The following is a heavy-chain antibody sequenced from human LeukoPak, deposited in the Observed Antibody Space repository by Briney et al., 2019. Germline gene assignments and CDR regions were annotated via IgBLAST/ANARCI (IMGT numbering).Heavy chain of an antibody. V-gene: IGHV4-4*02. J-gene: IGHJ3*02. CDR1: GGSISSSNW. CDR2: IYHSGST. CDR3: ARDKYYYDSSGYYDAFDI. D-gene: IGHD3-22*01. Sequence: SETLSLTCTVSGGSISSSNWWSWVRQPPGKGLEWIGEIYHSGSTNYNPSLKSRVTISVDKSKNQFSLKLSSVTAADTAVYYCARDKYYYDSSGYYDAFDIWGQGTMVTVSS.